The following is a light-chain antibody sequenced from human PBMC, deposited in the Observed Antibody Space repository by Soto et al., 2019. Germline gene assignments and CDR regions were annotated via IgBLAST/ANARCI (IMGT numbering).Light chain of an antibody. V-gene: IGLV2-14*01. CDR1: STDIGGFDS. J-gene: IGLJ2*01. CDR3: SSYTTSSTLV. Sequence: QSALTQPASVSASPGQSITISCTGTSTDIGGFDSVSWYQQHPGKAPKLMIYDVTDRPSGVSNRFSGSKSGDTASLTISGLQAEDEADYYCSSYTTSSTLVFGGGTKLNVL. CDR2: DVT.